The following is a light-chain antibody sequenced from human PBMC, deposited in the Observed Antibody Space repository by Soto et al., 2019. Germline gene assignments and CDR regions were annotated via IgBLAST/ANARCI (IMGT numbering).Light chain of an antibody. J-gene: IGLJ2*01. CDR1: NIGNKN. CDR3: QVWDSSSDHSVV. CDR2: DDS. Sequence: SYELTQPPSVSVAPGQTARITCGGNNIGNKNVHWYQQKPGQAPVLVVYDDSDRPSGIPERFSGSNSGNTATLTISRVEAGDEADYYCQVWDSSSDHSVVFGGGTKVTVL. V-gene: IGLV3-21*02.